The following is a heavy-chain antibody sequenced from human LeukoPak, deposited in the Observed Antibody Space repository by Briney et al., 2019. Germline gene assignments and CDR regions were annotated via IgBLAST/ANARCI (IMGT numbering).Heavy chain of an antibody. Sequence: GGSLRLSCAASGFTFSSYAMSWVRQTPGKGLEWVSSIIGSSSYIYYADSVKGRFTISRDNAKNSLYLQMNSLRAEDTAIYYCARDHSHGSEPLYMDVWGKGTTVTVSS. J-gene: IGHJ6*03. CDR2: IIGSSSYI. CDR1: GFTFSSYA. CDR3: ARDHSHGSEPLYMDV. V-gene: IGHV3-21*01. D-gene: IGHD3-10*01.